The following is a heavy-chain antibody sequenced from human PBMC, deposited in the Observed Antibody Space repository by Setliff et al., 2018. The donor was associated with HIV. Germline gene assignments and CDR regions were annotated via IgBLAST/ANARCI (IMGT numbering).Heavy chain of an antibody. V-gene: IGHV4-39*07. Sequence: PSETLSLTCSVSGDSVSSTDCLWGWVRQPPGMGLQWIVTLYNSEITNYNPSFKNRVTMSVDKSRNHFSLILNPVTAADTAINYCVRASLPGNHVFFDYWGQGRLVTVSS. CDR3: VRASLPGNHVFFDY. CDR1: GDSVSSTDCL. CDR2: LYNSEIT. J-gene: IGHJ4*02.